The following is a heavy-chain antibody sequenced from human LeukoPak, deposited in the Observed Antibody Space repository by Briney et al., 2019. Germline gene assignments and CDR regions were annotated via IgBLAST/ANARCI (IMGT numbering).Heavy chain of an antibody. J-gene: IGHJ6*03. CDR3: AKGGYCTNGVCPNHYYYYMDV. V-gene: IGHV3-23*01. CDR1: GFTFSSYA. D-gene: IGHD2-8*01. CDR2: ISGSGGST. Sequence: QAGGSLRLSCAASGFTFSSYAMSWVRQAPGKGLEWVSAISGSGGSTYYADSVKGRFTISRDNSKNTLYLQMSSLRAEDTAVYYCAKGGYCTNGVCPNHYYYYMDVWGKGTTVTVSS.